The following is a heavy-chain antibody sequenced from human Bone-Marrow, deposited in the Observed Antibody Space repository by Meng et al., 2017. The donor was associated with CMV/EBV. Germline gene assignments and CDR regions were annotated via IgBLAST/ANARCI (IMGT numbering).Heavy chain of an antibody. CDR1: GFTFSSYW. V-gene: IGHV3-74*01. J-gene: IGHJ3*02. CDR3: ARDGI. Sequence: ETLSLTCAASGFTFSSYWMHWVRQAPGKGLVWVSHINSDGSSTSYADSVKGRFTISRDNAKNTLYLQMNSLRAEDTAVYYCARDGIWGQGTMVTVSS. CDR2: INSDGSST.